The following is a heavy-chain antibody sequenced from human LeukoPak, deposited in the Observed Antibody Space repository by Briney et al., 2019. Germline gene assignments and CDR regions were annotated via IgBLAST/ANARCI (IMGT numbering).Heavy chain of an antibody. J-gene: IGHJ5*02. Sequence: PSETLSLTCTVSGGSLSSYYWSWIRQPPGKGLEWIGYIYYSGSGSTNYNPSLKSRVTISVGTSKNQFSLKLSSVTAADTAVYYCARGGTMVRGVLFDPWGQGTLVTVSS. CDR2: IYYSGSGST. CDR1: GGSLSSYY. V-gene: IGHV4-59*01. CDR3: ARGGTMVRGVLFDP. D-gene: IGHD3-10*01.